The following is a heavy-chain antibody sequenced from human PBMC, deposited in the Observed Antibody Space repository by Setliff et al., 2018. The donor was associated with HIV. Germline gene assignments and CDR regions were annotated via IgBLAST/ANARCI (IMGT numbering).Heavy chain of an antibody. J-gene: IGHJ6*02. CDR2: ISAYNGNT. Sequence: GASVKVSCKASGYTFTSYGISWVRQAPGQGLEWMGWISAYNGNTNYAQKLQGRVTMTTDTSTSTAYMELRSLRSDDTAVYYCARDSPVPLIVVVPAATEDYYYGMDVWGQGTTVTVSS. CDR3: ARDSPVPLIVVVPAATEDYYYGMDV. V-gene: IGHV1-18*01. D-gene: IGHD2-2*01. CDR1: GYTFTSYG.